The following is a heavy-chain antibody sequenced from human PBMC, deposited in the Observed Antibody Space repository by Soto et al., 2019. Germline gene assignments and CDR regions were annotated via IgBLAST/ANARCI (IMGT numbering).Heavy chain of an antibody. CDR3: ARDPGYTDGQPFDS. CDR2: ISGSGGNT. D-gene: IGHD5-18*01. CDR1: GFTFSTYA. V-gene: IGHV3-23*01. Sequence: EVQLLESGGGLGQPGGSLRLSCAASGFTFSTYAMSWVRQAPGKGLEWVSAISGSGGNTYYADSVKGRFTISRDNSKNTLYLEMNSLRAEDTAVYYCARDPGYTDGQPFDSWGQGTLVTVSS. J-gene: IGHJ4*02.